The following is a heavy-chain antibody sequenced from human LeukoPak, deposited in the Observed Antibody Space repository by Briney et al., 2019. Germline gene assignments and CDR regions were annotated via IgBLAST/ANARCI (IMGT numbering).Heavy chain of an antibody. J-gene: IGHJ4*02. CDR1: GYTFTSYY. D-gene: IGHD3-3*01. V-gene: IGHV1-46*01. CDR3: AIEGYITIFGVAQGSVDY. Sequence: ASVKVSFKASGYTFTSYYMHWVRQAPGQGLEWMGIINPSGGSTRYTPKLQGRVSMTTDMSKSTVYMELSSLRSEDTAVYYCAIEGYITIFGVAQGSVDYWGQGTLVTVSS. CDR2: INPSGGST.